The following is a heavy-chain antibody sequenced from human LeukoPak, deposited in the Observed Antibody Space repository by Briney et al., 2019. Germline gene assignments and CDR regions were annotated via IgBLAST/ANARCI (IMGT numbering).Heavy chain of an antibody. Sequence: ASVKVSCKASGYTFTSYGISWVRQAPGQGLEWMGWISAYNGNTNYAQKLQGRVTMTTDTSTSTAYMELRSLRSDDTAVYYCARVKFYSDYPFFQHWGQGTLVTVSS. D-gene: IGHD4-11*01. CDR1: GYTFTSYG. V-gene: IGHV1-18*01. CDR2: ISAYNGNT. J-gene: IGHJ1*01. CDR3: ARVKFYSDYPFFQH.